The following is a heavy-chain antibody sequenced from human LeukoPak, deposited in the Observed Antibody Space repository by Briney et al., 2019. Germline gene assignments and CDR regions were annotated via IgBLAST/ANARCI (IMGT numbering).Heavy chain of an antibody. D-gene: IGHD1-26*01. CDR1: GFTFSSYS. Sequence: PGGSLRLSCAASGFTFSSYSMNWVRQAPGKGLEWVSSISSSSSYIYYADSVKGRFTISRDNAKNSLYPQMNSLRAEDTAVYYCARLSGGSYYSDYWGQGTLVTVSS. CDR2: ISSSSSYI. CDR3: ARLSGGSYYSDY. V-gene: IGHV3-21*01. J-gene: IGHJ4*02.